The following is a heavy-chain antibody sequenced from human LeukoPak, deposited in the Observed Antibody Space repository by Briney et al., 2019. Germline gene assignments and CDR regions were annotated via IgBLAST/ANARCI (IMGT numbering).Heavy chain of an antibody. CDR1: GYTFTSYY. CDR3: ARDIVVVPAAINWFDP. D-gene: IGHD2-2*02. CDR2: INPSGGST. V-gene: IGHV1-46*03. J-gene: IGHJ5*02. Sequence: ASVKVSCKASGYTFTSYYMHWVRQAPGQGLEWMGIINPSGGSTSYAQKFQGRVTMTRDTSTSTVYMELSSLRSEDTAVYYCARDIVVVPAAINWFDPRGQGTLVTVSS.